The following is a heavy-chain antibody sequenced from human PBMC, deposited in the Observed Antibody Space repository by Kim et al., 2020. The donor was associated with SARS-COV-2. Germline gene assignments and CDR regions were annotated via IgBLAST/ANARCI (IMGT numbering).Heavy chain of an antibody. CDR3: ARVKVGLLLVAHYFDY. Sequence: SVKGRFTISRDNAKNSLYLQMNSLRAEDTAVYYCARVKVGLLLVAHYFDYWGQGTLVTVSS. D-gene: IGHD3-22*01. V-gene: IGHV3-11*05. J-gene: IGHJ4*02.